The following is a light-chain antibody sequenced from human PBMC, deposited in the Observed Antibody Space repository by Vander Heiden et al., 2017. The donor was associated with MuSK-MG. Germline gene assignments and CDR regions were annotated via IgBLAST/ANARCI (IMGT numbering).Light chain of an antibody. CDR2: AAS. CDR3: QQNNSTPLT. V-gene: IGKV1-27*01. CDR1: QGISNY. J-gene: IGKJ4*01. Sequence: DVKLTKHTPDLSAYVRDRAATTCLASQGISNYLAWYQQKPGKVPKLLIYAASTLQSGVPSRFSGSGSGTDFTLTISSLQPEDFATYYCQQNNSTPLTFGQGTKVEIK.